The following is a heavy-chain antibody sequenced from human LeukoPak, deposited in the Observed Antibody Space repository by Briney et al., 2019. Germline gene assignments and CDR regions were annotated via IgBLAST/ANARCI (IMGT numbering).Heavy chain of an antibody. V-gene: IGHV1-18*01. J-gene: IGHJ3*02. CDR2: ISAYNGNT. CDR1: GYTFTSYG. CDR3: ARDPDGYNLNYASDDAFDI. Sequence: ASVKVSCKASGYTFTSYGISWVRQAPGQGREWMGWISAYNGNTNYAQKLQGRVTMTTDTSTSTAYMELRSLRSDDTAVYYCARDPDGYNLNYASDDAFDIWGQGTMVTVSS. D-gene: IGHD5-24*01.